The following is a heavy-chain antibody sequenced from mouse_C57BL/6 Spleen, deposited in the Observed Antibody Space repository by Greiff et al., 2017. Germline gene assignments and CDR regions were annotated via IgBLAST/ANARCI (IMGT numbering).Heavy chain of an antibody. CDR3: ARVYYGRGYYFDY. D-gene: IGHD1-1*01. V-gene: IGHV3-6*01. CDR1: GYSITSGYY. Sequence: EVKLVESGPGLVKPSQSLSLTCSVTGYSITSGYYWNWIRQFPGNKLEWMGYISYDGSNNYNPSLKNRISITRDTSKNQFFLKLNSVTTEDTATYYCARVYYGRGYYFDYWGQGTTLTVSS. J-gene: IGHJ2*01. CDR2: ISYDGSN.